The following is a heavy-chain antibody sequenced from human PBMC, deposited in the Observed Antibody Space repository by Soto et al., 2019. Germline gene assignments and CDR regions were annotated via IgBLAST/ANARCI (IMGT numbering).Heavy chain of an antibody. J-gene: IGHJ4*02. Sequence: PGGSLRLSCAASGFAFSSYAMSWVRQAPGKGLEWVSSISGSGGNTYYADSVKGRFTISRDNSKNTLYLQMNSLRAEDTAVYYCATQKFSTVGPFDYWGQGTLVTVSS. CDR3: ATQKFSTVGPFDY. D-gene: IGHD4-4*01. CDR1: GFAFSSYA. CDR2: ISGSGGNT. V-gene: IGHV3-23*01.